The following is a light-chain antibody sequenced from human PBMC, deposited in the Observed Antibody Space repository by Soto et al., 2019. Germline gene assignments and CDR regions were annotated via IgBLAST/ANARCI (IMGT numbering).Light chain of an antibody. V-gene: IGKV3-11*01. CDR3: QHRSNWPPYT. Sequence: EIVLTQSPATLSLSPGERATLSCRASQSVSSYLAWYQQKPGQAPRLLIYVASNRATGIPARFSGSGSGTDFTLTISSLEPEDFAVYYCQHRSNWPPYTFGQGTKLEIK. J-gene: IGKJ2*01. CDR2: VAS. CDR1: QSVSSY.